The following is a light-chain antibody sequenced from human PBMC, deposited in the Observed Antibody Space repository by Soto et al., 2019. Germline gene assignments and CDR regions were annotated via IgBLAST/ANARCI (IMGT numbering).Light chain of an antibody. V-gene: IGKV3-20*01. CDR2: GTS. J-gene: IGKJ1*01. CDR3: HQYVSLPWT. CDR1: QTVNSNY. Sequence: EIVLTQSPGTLSLSPGERATLSCRASQTVNSNYITWYFQKPGQVPRLLIYGTSRAAGIPDRFSASGSGTDFTLTISRLEPEDFAVYYCHQYVSLPWTFGQGTKVDIK.